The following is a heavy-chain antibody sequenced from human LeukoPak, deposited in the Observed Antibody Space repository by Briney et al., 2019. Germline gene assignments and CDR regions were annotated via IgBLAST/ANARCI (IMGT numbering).Heavy chain of an antibody. CDR1: GGTFSSYA. V-gene: IGHV1-69*04. Sequence: SVKVSCKASGGTFSSYAISWVRQAPGQGLEWMGRIIPILGIANYAQKFQGRVTITADKSTSTAYMELSSLRSEGTAVYYCARATTVTLFDYWGQGTLVTVSS. CDR2: IIPILGIA. D-gene: IGHD4-17*01. J-gene: IGHJ4*02. CDR3: ARATTVTLFDY.